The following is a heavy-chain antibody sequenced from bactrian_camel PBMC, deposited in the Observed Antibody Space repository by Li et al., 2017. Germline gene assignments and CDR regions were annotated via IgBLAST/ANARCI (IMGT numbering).Heavy chain of an antibody. J-gene: IGHJ4*01. D-gene: IGHD1*01. CDR1: GFAFGTSL. V-gene: IGHV3S1*01. CDR2: INTGGAGT. CDR3: ARGPRVRSGGYCYLESAPYNY. Sequence: VQLVESGGGSVQTGGSLTLSCAASGFAFGTSLMTWVRQAPGKGFEWVGHINTGGAGTAYAQSAKGRFTISRDDAKNTLYLQLNSLKPEDTAMYYCARGPRVRSGGYCYLESAPYNYWGQGTQVTVS.